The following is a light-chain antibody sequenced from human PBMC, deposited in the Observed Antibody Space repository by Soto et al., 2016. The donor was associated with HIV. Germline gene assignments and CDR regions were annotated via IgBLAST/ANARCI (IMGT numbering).Light chain of an antibody. CDR1: QDIVDW. Sequence: DIQMTQSPSTLSASIGDRVTITCRASQDIVDWLAWYQQGPGKTPNLLIYRASTLKSGVPSRFSGTGSGTQFTLTISSLQPADFATYYCQQYDTYPLTFGGGTKVEIK. CDR2: RAS. CDR3: QQYDTYPLT. V-gene: IGKV1-5*03. J-gene: IGKJ4*01.